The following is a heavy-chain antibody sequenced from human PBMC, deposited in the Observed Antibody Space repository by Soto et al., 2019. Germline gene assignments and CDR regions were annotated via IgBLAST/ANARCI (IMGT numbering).Heavy chain of an antibody. D-gene: IGHD5-18*01. CDR1: GRSMSSNY. CDR3: ASYSGALYFES. Sequence: PSETLSLTCSVSGRSMSSNYWSWIRQSPDKGLDWLGYVFYGGTDYNPSLGGRVSMSVETSKSPFSLKLTSVTVADTAVYYCASYSGALYFESWGPGILVTVSS. CDR2: VFYGGT. J-gene: IGHJ4*02. V-gene: IGHV4-59*01.